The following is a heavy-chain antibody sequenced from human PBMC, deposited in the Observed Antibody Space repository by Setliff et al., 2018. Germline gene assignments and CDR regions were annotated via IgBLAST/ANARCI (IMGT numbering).Heavy chain of an antibody. D-gene: IGHD1-26*01. J-gene: IGHJ4*02. CDR2: INTNTGKS. CDR1: GYTFTSYG. Sequence: ASVKVSCKASGYTFTSYGMNWVRQAPGQGLEWMGWINTNTGKSRYAQGFTGRFVFSLDTSVSTAYLQISSLKAEDTAVYYCAREGSGSYGDYFDYWGQGTLVTVSS. V-gene: IGHV7-4-1*02. CDR3: AREGSGSYGDYFDY.